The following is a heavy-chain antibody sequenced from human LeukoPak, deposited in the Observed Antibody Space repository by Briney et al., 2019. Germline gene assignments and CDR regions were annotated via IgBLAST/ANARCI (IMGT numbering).Heavy chain of an antibody. V-gene: IGHV3-23*01. CDR1: GFTFSSYA. CDR2: ISGSGDST. J-gene: IGHJ4*02. CDR3: AKDRTWIQLWWDFDY. Sequence: GGSLRLSCAASGFTFSSYAMSWVRQAPGKGLEWVSAISGSGDSTYYADSVKGRFTISRDNSKNTLYLQMNSLRAEDTAVYYCAKDRTWIQLWWDFDYWGQGTLVTVSS. D-gene: IGHD5-18*01.